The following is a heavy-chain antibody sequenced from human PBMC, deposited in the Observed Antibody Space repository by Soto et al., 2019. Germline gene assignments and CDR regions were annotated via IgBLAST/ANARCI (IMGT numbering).Heavy chain of an antibody. V-gene: IGHV4-59*01. J-gene: IGHJ4*02. CDR2: VYYTGST. D-gene: IGHD6-19*01. CDR3: ARSVAVPGAHIDY. Sequence: SVTLSRTCSVSGGSISGSYLSWSRQSPGKGLEWLVYVYYTGSTNYSPSLRSRVSISVDTSKNEFSLRLSSVTAADTAVYSCARSVAVPGAHIDYWGQGTQVTVSS. CDR1: GGSISGSY.